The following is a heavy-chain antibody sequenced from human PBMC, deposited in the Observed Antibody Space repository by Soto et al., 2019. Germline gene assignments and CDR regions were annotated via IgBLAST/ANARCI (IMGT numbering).Heavy chain of an antibody. CDR2: INAGNGNT. CDR1: GYTFTSYA. J-gene: IGHJ6*02. Sequence: ASVKVSCKASGYTFTSYAMHWVRQAPGQRLEWMGWINAGNGNTKYSQKFQERVTITRDMSTSTAYMELSSLRSEDTAVYYCAADYDFWSGSNYYGMDVWGQGTTVTVSS. D-gene: IGHD3-3*01. CDR3: AADYDFWSGSNYYGMDV. V-gene: IGHV1-3*01.